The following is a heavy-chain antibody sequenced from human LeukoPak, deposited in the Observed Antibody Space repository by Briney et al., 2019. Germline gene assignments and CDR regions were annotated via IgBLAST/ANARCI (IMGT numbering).Heavy chain of an antibody. D-gene: IGHD3-10*02. CDR2: INQDGSEK. CDR1: GFHFSTYW. Sequence: GGSLRISCAASGFHFSTYWMTWVRQAPGKGLEWVANINQDGSEKHYVDSVKGRFTISRDNAKNSLYLQMNSLRAEDTAVYYCAELGITMIGGVWGKGTTVTISS. CDR3: AELGITMIGGV. J-gene: IGHJ6*04. V-gene: IGHV3-7*01.